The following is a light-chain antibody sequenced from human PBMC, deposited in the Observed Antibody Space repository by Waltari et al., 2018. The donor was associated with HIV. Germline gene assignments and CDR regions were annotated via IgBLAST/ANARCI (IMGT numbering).Light chain of an antibody. CDR1: SSDVGAYNY. J-gene: IGLJ2*01. CDR2: EVN. V-gene: IGLV2-8*01. CDR3: SSYAGSAVV. Sequence: SALTPPPSASGSPGQSVTISCTGTSSDVGAYNYVSSYQQYPGMAPKLIIYEVNKRPSGVPDRFSGSKSGNTASLTVSGLQAEDEADFYCSSYAGSAVVFGGGTKLTVL.